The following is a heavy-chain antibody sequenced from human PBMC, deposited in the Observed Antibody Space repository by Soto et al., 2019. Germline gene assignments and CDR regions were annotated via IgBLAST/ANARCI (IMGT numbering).Heavy chain of an antibody. V-gene: IGHV3-23*01. J-gene: IGHJ3*02. CDR2: MSGSGSST. Sequence: PGGSLRLSCAASGFTFSSYAMSWVRQAPGKGLEWVSVMSGSGSSTYYADSVKGRFTISRDSSKNTLYLQMNSLRVEDTALYYCAKDRFCSSTNCLDVFDIWGQGTMVTVSS. D-gene: IGHD2-2*01. CDR1: GFTFSSYA. CDR3: AKDRFCSSTNCLDVFDI.